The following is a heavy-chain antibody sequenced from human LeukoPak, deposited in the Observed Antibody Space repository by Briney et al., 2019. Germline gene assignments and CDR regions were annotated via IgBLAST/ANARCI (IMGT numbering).Heavy chain of an antibody. D-gene: IGHD1-26*01. J-gene: IGHJ4*02. CDR1: GGSISTYY. Sequence: PSETLSLTCTVSGGSISTYYWSWIRQPAGKGLEWIGRIYSSGNTDYNPSLKSRVTMSVDTSMNQFSLRLSSVTAADTAVYYCARVAGSYSYYFDFWGQGTLVTVSS. CDR3: ARVAGSYSYYFDF. CDR2: IYSSGNT. V-gene: IGHV4-4*07.